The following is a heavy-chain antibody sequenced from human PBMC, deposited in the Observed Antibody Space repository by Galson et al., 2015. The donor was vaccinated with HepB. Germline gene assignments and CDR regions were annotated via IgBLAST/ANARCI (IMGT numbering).Heavy chain of an antibody. Sequence: SVKVSCKASGYTFTSYAMHWVRQAPGQRLEWMGWINAGNGNTKYSQKFQGRVTITRDTSASTAYMELSSLRSEDTAVYYCARGAAAAGRNFQHWGQGTLVTVSS. CDR3: ARGAAAAGRNFQH. CDR1: GYTFTSYA. CDR2: INAGNGNT. D-gene: IGHD6-13*01. J-gene: IGHJ1*01. V-gene: IGHV1-3*01.